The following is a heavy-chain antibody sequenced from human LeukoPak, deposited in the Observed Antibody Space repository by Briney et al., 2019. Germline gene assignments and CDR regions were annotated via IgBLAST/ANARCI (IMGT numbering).Heavy chain of an antibody. Sequence: GASVKVSCKASGYIFISHGISWVRQAPGQGLEWMGWINPHNGNTEYAQKFQGRVSMTRDRSTSTAYMELGSLRSDDTAVYYCARETPPLTTVITKYYQYFMDVWGKGTTVTVSS. CDR2: INPHNGNT. V-gene: IGHV1-18*04. CDR1: GYIFISHG. J-gene: IGHJ6*03. D-gene: IGHD4-23*01. CDR3: ARETPPLTTVITKYYQYFMDV.